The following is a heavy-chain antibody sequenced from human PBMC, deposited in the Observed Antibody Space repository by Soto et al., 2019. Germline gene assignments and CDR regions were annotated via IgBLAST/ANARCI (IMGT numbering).Heavy chain of an antibody. J-gene: IGHJ4*02. V-gene: IGHV4-38-2*01. Sequence: LSETLSLTFAFSGSSITITYYWGWVRQPPGKGLEWIGSIHHSGSVFESGSTHYNPSFKSRVTISADTSKNQFSLKLTSVTAADTAVYFCARNSSSSYFDYWGQGTLVTVSS. CDR1: GSSITITYY. CDR2: IHHSGSVFESGST. D-gene: IGHD6-13*01. CDR3: ARNSSSSYFDY.